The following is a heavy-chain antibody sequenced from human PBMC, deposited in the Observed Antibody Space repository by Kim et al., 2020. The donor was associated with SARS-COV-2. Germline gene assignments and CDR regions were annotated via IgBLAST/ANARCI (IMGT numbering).Heavy chain of an antibody. CDR3: ARASRAVAGLDY. J-gene: IGHJ4*02. V-gene: IGHV4-4*02. D-gene: IGHD6-19*01. Sequence: NYDPSLKSRVTISVDKSKSQFSLKLGSVTAADTAVYYCARASRAVAGLDYWGQGTLVTVSS.